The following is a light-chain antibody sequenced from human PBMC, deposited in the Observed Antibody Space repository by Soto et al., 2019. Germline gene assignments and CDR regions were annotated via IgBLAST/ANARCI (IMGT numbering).Light chain of an antibody. J-gene: IGKJ5*01. CDR2: WGS. CDR3: VQGQQTPIT. V-gene: IGKV2-28*01. CDR1: QSLLHSSGNNY. Sequence: DIVMTQSPLSLPVTPGEPASISCRSSQSLLHSSGNNYLDWYVQKPGQSPQLLIYWGSNRASGVPDRFSGSGSGTDFTLKISRVEAEDVGIYYCVQGQQTPITFGHGTRLEIK.